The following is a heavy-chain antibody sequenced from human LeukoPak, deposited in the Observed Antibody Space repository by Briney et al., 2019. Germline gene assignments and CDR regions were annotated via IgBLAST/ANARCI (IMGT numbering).Heavy chain of an antibody. CDR2: ISYDGSNK. D-gene: IGHD4-17*01. CDR3: AKDWDGDYLDY. V-gene: IGHV3-30*18. CDR1: GFTFSSYV. Sequence: GGSLRLSCAASGFTFSSYVMHWVRQAPGKGLEWVAVISYDGSNKYYADSVKGRFTISRDNSKNTLYLQMNSLRAEDTAVYYCAKDWDGDYLDYWGQGTLVTVSS. J-gene: IGHJ4*02.